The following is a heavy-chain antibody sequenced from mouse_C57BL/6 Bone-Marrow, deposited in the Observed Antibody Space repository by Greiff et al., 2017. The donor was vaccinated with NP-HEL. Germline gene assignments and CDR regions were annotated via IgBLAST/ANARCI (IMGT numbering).Heavy chain of an antibody. Sequence: EVNLVESGGGLVKPGGSLKLSCAASGFTFSDYGMHWVRQAPEKGLEWVAYISSGSSTIYYADTVKGRFTISRDNAKNTLFLQMTSLRSEDTAMYYCASPYYYGSVAWFAYWGQGTLVTVSA. D-gene: IGHD1-1*01. V-gene: IGHV5-17*01. CDR3: ASPYYYGSVAWFAY. J-gene: IGHJ3*01. CDR2: ISSGSSTI. CDR1: GFTFSDYG.